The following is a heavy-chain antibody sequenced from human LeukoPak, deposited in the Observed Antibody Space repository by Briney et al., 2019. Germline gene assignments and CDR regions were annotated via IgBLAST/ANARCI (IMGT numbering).Heavy chain of an antibody. Sequence: GGSLRLSCAGSGFTFSSYWMSWVRQAPGKGLEWVANIKQDGSEKYYVDSVKGRFTISRDNAKNSLHLQMNSLRAEDTAVYYCATAFGVEAFDIWGQGTMVTVSS. J-gene: IGHJ3*02. D-gene: IGHD3-10*01. CDR3: ATAFGVEAFDI. CDR1: GFTFSSYW. V-gene: IGHV3-7*01. CDR2: IKQDGSEK.